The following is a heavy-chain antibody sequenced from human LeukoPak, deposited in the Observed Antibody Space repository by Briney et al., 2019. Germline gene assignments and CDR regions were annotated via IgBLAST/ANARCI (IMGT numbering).Heavy chain of an antibody. Sequence: GRSLRLFCAASGFIFSFYLVHGVRPPTGKGLEWVAVKSYGRSNKYYAHSVKGRFTSSSDNSKNTLYLQMNSLRAEDTSVYYCAKFPTLENYFDYWGQGTLVTVSS. CDR1: GFIFSFYL. CDR2: KSYGRSNK. V-gene: IGHV3-30*18. D-gene: IGHD1-1*01. CDR3: AKFPTLENYFDY. J-gene: IGHJ4*02.